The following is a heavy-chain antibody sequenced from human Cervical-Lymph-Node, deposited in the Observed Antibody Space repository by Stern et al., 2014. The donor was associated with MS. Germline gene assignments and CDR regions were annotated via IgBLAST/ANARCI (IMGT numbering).Heavy chain of an antibody. Sequence: EVQLVESGGGLVKPGGSLRLSCEASGFNFSIYNMYWVRQAPGKRLEWVSYISSRSRTNYADSVRGRFTISRDNAKNSLFLQMNSLRAEDTAIYYCARDLRLDYWGQGILVTVSS. J-gene: IGHJ4*02. CDR2: ISSRSRT. V-gene: IGHV3-21*01. CDR1: GFNFSIYN. CDR3: ARDLRLDY.